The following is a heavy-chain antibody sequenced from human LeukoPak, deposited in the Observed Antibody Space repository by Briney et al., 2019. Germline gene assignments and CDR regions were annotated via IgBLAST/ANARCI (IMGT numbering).Heavy chain of an antibody. Sequence: SETLSLTCTVSGGSISSSSYYWGWIRQPPVKGLELIGSIYYSGSTYYNPSLKSRVTISVDTSKNQFSLKLSSVTAADTAVYYCASYDILTGYYRHWGQGTLVTVSS. CDR2: IYYSGST. CDR1: GGSISSSSYY. J-gene: IGHJ4*02. CDR3: ASYDILTGYYRH. D-gene: IGHD3-9*01. V-gene: IGHV4-39*01.